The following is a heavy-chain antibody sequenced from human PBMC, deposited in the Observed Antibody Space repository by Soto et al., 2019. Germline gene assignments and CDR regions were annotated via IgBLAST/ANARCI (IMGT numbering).Heavy chain of an antibody. J-gene: IGHJ4*02. CDR1: GFTFFNYW. CDR2: INGEGTII. V-gene: IGHV3-74*01. CDR3: VRDSGGSY. D-gene: IGHD2-15*01. Sequence: GGSLRLSCAASGFTFFNYWMYWVRQAPGKGLVWVSRINGEGTIINYADSVKGRFTISRDNAKNTLYLQMNSLRVDDTAVYYCVRDSGGSYWGQGTPVTVSS.